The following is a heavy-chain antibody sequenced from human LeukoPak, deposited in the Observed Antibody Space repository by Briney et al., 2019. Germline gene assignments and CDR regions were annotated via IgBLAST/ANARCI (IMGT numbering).Heavy chain of an antibody. CDR1: GGSISSNY. CDR3: AKLVSSGWYYDY. V-gene: IGHV4-59*08. CDR2: IYYSGST. Sequence: SETLSLTCTVSGGSISSNYWSWIRQPPGKGLESIGYIYYSGSTNYNPSLKSRVTMSVDTSKNQFSLKVSSVTAADTAVYYCAKLVSSGWYYDYWDQGTLVTVSS. D-gene: IGHD6-19*01. J-gene: IGHJ4*02.